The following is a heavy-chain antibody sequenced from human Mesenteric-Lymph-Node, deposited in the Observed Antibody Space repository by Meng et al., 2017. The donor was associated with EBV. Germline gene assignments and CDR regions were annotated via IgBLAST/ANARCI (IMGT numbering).Heavy chain of an antibody. CDR3: ARVVVGATSAEYFQH. V-gene: IGHV4-39*07. CDR2: IYYSGST. CDR1: GCSISSSCYY. D-gene: IGHD1-26*01. Sequence: QRQLQESGPGLVRPAEPLSLSCTVSGCSISSSCYYWGWIRQPPGKGLEWIGSIYYSGSTYYNPSLKSRVTISVDTSKNQFSLKLSSVTAADTAVYYCARVVVGATSAEYFQHWGQGTLVTVSS. J-gene: IGHJ1*01.